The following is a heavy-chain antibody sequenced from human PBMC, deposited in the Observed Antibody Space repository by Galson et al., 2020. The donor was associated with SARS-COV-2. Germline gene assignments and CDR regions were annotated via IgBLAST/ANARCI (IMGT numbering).Heavy chain of an antibody. CDR2: IYYSGTI. D-gene: IGHD3-22*01. CDR3: ARDYYYDSSGYRRHRFDI. V-gene: IGHV4-31*01. Sequence: SETLSLTCTVSGGSISSGGYYWSWIRQHPGKGLEWIGYIYYSGTIFSNPSLKSLVTISIDTFNNQFYLKLNSVTAADTAGYYCARDYYYDSSGYRRHRFDIWGQGTMVNVSS. CDR1: GGSISSGGYY. J-gene: IGHJ3*02.